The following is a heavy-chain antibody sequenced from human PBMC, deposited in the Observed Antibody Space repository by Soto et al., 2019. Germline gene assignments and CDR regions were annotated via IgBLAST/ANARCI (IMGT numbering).Heavy chain of an antibody. CDR2: INRDGRHT. D-gene: IGHD4-17*01. CDR1: GFTFFAYW. CDR3: AKDCDYGDDDGENGFDS. Sequence: EVQLVESGGGLVQPGGSLRLSCAASGFTFFAYWIHWVRQVPGKGLVWVSRINRDGRHTNYADSVRGRFTISRDNSKNTVYLQMNSLTADATAVYYCAKDCDYGDDDGENGFDSWGQGSLVTVSS. V-gene: IGHV3-74*01. J-gene: IGHJ5*01.